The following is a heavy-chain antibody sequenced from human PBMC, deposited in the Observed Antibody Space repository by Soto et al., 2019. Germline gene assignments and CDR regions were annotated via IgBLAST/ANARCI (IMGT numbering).Heavy chain of an antibody. CDR3: VTHLESIAAAGTRKYYFDY. Sequence: GASVKVSCKASGYTFTGYYMHRVRQAPGQGLEWMGWINPNSGGTNYAQKFQGWVTMTRDTSISTAYMELSRLRSDDTAVYYCVTHLESIAAAGTRKYYFDYWGQGTLVTVSS. CDR2: INPNSGGT. D-gene: IGHD6-13*01. CDR1: GYTFTGYY. V-gene: IGHV1-2*04. J-gene: IGHJ4*02.